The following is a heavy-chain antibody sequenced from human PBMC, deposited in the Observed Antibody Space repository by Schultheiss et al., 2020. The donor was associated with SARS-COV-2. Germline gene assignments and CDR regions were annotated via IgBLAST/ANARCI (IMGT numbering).Heavy chain of an antibody. V-gene: IGHV4-61*01. CDR1: GGSVSSGSYY. D-gene: IGHD3-9*01. J-gene: IGHJ3*02. CDR3: ARDRRYFDWLTDAFDI. Sequence: SETLSLTCTVSGGSVSSGSYYWSWIRQPPGKGLEWIGYIYYSGSTNYNPSLKSRVTISVDTSKNQFSLKLSSVTAADTAVYYCARDRRYFDWLTDAFDIWGQGTMVTVSS. CDR2: IYYSGST.